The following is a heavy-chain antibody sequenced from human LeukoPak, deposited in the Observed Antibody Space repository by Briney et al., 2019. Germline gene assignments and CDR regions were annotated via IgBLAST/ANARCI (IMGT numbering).Heavy chain of an antibody. CDR2: IYYSGST. D-gene: IGHD3-10*01. J-gene: IGHJ4*02. Sequence: PSGTLSLTCTVSGGSISSYYWSWIRQPPGKGLEWIGYIYYSGSTNYNPSLKSRVTISVDTSKNQFSLELSSVTAADTAVYYCARAEGSGSYYTDNYYFDYWGQGTLVTVSS. CDR1: GGSISSYY. V-gene: IGHV4-59*08. CDR3: ARAEGSGSYYTDNYYFDY.